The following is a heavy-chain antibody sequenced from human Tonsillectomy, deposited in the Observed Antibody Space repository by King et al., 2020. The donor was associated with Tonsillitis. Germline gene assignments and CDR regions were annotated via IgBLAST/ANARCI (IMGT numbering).Heavy chain of an antibody. V-gene: IGHV6-1*01. CDR1: GDSVSSNSAA. CDR2: TYYRSKWYN. Sequence: VQLPQSGPGLVKPSQTLSLTCAISGDSVSSNSAAWAWIRQSPSRGLEWLGRTYYRSKWYNDYAVSVKSRITINPDTSKNQFSLQLNSVTPEDTAVYYCAQDSGSYYHGTYWYFDLWGRGTLVTVSS. CDR3: AQDSGSYYHGTYWYFDL. J-gene: IGHJ2*01. D-gene: IGHD1-26*01.